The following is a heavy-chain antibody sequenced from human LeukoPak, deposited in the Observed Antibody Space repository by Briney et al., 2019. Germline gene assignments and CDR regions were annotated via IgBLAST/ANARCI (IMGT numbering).Heavy chain of an antibody. J-gene: IGHJ4*02. V-gene: IGHV3-30*18. CDR3: AKDGVVYYYDSSGYYYFDY. D-gene: IGHD3-22*01. CDR1: GFTFSSYG. Sequence: QTGGSLRLSCAASGFTFSSYGMHWVRQAPGKGLEWVAVISYDGSNKYYADSVKGRFTISRDNSKNTLYLQMNSLRAEDTAVYYCAKDGVVYYYDSSGYYYFDYWAREPWSPSPQ. CDR2: ISYDGSNK.